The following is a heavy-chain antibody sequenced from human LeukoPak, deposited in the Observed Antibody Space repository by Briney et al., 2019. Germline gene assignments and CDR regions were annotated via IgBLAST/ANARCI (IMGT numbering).Heavy chain of an antibody. J-gene: IGHJ4*02. Sequence: SETLSLTCTVSSGSIVPNYWSWIRQPPGKGLEWIAYIYHSGSTNYNPSLKSRVTISVDTSKNQFSLKLSSVTAANTAVYYCARVVTGGDYVDYWGQGTLVTVSS. D-gene: IGHD2-8*02. CDR3: ARVVTGGDYVDY. V-gene: IGHV4-4*09. CDR2: IYHSGST. CDR1: SGSIVPNY.